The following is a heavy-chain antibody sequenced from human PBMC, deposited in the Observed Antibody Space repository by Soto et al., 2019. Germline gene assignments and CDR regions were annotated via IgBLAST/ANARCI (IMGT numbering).Heavy chain of an antibody. J-gene: IGHJ6*03. V-gene: IGHV4-59*01. CDR3: ARAGYDFWSGSQPYYYYMDV. CDR2: IYYSGST. D-gene: IGHD3-3*01. CDR1: GGSISSYY. Sequence: SETLSLTCTVSGGSISSYYWSWIRQPPGKGLEWIGYIYYSGSTNYNPSLKSRVTISVDTSKNQFSLKLSSVTAADTAVYYCARAGYDFWSGSQPYYYYMDVWGKGTTVTVSS.